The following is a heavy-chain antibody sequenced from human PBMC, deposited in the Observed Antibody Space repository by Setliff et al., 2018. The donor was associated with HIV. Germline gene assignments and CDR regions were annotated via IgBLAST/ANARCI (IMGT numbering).Heavy chain of an antibody. D-gene: IGHD3-3*01. J-gene: IGHJ4*02. CDR1: GGSFSGYD. CDR2: INHSGFT. Sequence: PSETLSLTCAVYGGSFSGYDWNWSWIRQPPGKGLEWIGEINHSGFTNYNPSLKSRVTISVDTPKNQFSLKLRSVTAADTAVYYCARAPKTRSGILDHWGQGNLVTVSS. CDR3: ARAPKTRSGILDH. V-gene: IGHV4-34*01.